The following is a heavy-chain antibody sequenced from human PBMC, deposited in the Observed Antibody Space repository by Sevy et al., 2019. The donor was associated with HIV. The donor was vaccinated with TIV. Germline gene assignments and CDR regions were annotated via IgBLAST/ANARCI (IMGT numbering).Heavy chain of an antibody. CDR1: GFTFSSYS. CDR2: ISSSSSSYI. J-gene: IGHJ4*02. D-gene: IGHD2-2*01. CDR3: ARDSEYQLLWGFDY. V-gene: IGHV3-21*01. Sequence: GGSLRLSCAASGFTFSSYSMNWVRQAPGKGLEWVSSISSSSSSYIYYADSVKGRFTISRDNAKNSLYLQMNSLRAEDTAVYYCARDSEYQLLWGFDYWGQGTLVTVSS.